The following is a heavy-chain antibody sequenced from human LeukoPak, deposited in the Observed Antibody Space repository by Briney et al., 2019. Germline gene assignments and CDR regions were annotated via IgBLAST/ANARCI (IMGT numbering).Heavy chain of an antibody. Sequence: SETLSLTCAVYGGSFSGYYWSWIRQPPGKGLEWIGEINHSGSTNYNPSLKSRVTISVDTSKNQFSPKLSSVTAADTAVYYCATGSIAVAGTSSWFDPWGQGTLVTVSS. V-gene: IGHV4-34*01. CDR1: GGSFSGYY. CDR3: ATGSIAVAGTSSWFDP. J-gene: IGHJ5*02. D-gene: IGHD6-19*01. CDR2: INHSGST.